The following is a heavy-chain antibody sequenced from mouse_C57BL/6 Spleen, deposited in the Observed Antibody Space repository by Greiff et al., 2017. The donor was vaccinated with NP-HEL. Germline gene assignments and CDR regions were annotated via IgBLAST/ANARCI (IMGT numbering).Heavy chain of an antibody. CDR2: IYPGDGDT. CDR3: ARRGFTTVLDY. V-gene: IGHV1-82*01. D-gene: IGHD1-1*01. CDR1: GYAFSSSW. J-gene: IGHJ2*01. Sequence: QVQLQQSGPELVKPGASVKISCKASGYAFSSSWMNWVKQRPGKGLEWIGRIYPGDGDTNYNGKFKGKATLTADKSSSTAYMQLSSLTSEDSAVYCCARRGFTTVLDYWGKGTTLTVSS.